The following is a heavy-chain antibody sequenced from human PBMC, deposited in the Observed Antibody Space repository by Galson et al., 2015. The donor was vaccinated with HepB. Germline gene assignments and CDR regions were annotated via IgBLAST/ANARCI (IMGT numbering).Heavy chain of an antibody. Sequence: LSLTCTVSGGSISHSSYYWGWIRQPPGKGLEWIGSVYYTGSTYYSPSLQSRVTISVDTSENQFSLKLSSVTAADTAVYYCARDMASKDSSGYLPHGAFDIWGQGTMVTVSS. V-gene: IGHV4-39*02. CDR2: VYYTGST. J-gene: IGHJ3*02. CDR3: ARDMASKDSSGYLPHGAFDI. CDR1: GGSISHSSYY. D-gene: IGHD3-22*01.